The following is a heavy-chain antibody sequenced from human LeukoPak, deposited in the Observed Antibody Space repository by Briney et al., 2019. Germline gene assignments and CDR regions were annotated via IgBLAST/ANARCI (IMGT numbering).Heavy chain of an antibody. CDR1: GYTFINYY. V-gene: IGHV1-46*01. Sequence: ASVKVSCKASGYTFINYYIHWVRQAPGQGLEWMGIINPDSGTITYAQKFQGGVTMTRDTSTSTVHMELNSPKSEDTAVYYCARAYSWGQLVYFNYWGQGTLVTVSS. CDR2: INPDSGTI. J-gene: IGHJ4*02. D-gene: IGHD6-6*01. CDR3: ARAYSWGQLVYFNY.